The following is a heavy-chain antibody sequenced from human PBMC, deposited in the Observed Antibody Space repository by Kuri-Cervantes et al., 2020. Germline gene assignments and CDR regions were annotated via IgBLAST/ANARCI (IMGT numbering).Heavy chain of an antibody. CDR3: ARDVGMATTSTDGAFDI. J-gene: IGHJ3*02. CDR2: INHSGST. Sequence: SETLSLTCAVYTGSFSGYYWSWIRQSPGRGLEWIGEINHSGSTNYNPSLKSRVTISVDTSKNQFSLKLSSVTAADTAVYYCARDVGMATTSTDGAFDIWGQGTMVTVSS. D-gene: IGHD5-24*01. CDR1: TGSFSGYY. V-gene: IGHV4-34*01.